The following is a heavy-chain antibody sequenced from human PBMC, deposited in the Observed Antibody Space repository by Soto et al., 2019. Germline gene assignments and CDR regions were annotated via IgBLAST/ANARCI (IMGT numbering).Heavy chain of an antibody. Sequence: GGSLRLSCAASGFTFSSYGMHWVRQAPGKGLEWVAVISYDGSNKYYADSVKGRFTISRDNSKNTLYLQMNSLRAEDTAVYYCAIIEDIVDSGYGGTGSYWGQGTLVTVSS. CDR2: ISYDGSNK. CDR1: GFTFSSYG. D-gene: IGHD5-12*01. J-gene: IGHJ4*02. CDR3: AIIEDIVDSGYGGTGSY. V-gene: IGHV3-30*03.